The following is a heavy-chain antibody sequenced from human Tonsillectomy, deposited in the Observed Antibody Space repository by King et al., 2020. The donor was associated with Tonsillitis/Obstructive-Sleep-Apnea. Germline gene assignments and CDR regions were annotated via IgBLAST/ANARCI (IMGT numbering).Heavy chain of an antibody. D-gene: IGHD2-8*01. V-gene: IGHV4-59*01. J-gene: IGHJ3*02. CDR3: ARDMVLEAGGDAFDI. Sequence: LQLQESGPGLAKPSETLSLTCTVSGGSISTYCWSWIRQPPGKGLEWIGYICYSGSTNYNPSLKSRVTISVDTSKNQFSLKLSSVTAADTAVYYCARDMVLEAGGDAFDIWGQGTMVTVSS. CDR2: ICYSGST. CDR1: GGSISTYC.